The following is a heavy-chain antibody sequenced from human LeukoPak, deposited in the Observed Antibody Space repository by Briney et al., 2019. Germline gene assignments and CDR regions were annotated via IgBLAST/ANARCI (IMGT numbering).Heavy chain of an antibody. V-gene: IGHV4-34*01. CDR1: GGSFSGYY. J-gene: IGHJ4*02. CDR2: IHHSGST. D-gene: IGHD3-10*01. Sequence: PSETLSLTCALYGGSFSGYYWSWIRQPPGKGLEWIGEIHHSGSTNYNPSLKSRVTISVDTSKNQFPLKLSSVTAADTAVYYCARVLLWFGELKFDYWGQGTLVTVSS. CDR3: ARVLLWFGELKFDY.